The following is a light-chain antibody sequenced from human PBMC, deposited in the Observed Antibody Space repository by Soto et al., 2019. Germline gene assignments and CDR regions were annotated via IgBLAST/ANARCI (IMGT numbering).Light chain of an antibody. V-gene: IGKV1-39*01. CDR1: QSITTY. CDR3: QQTYSTPHT. Sequence: DIQMTQSPSSLSASVGDRVTITCRASQSITTYLNWYQQKPGKAPKFLIYAASSLQSGVPSRFSGSLSGTDFTLTISSLQPEDFASYSCQQTYSTPHTFGRWNKLEIK. J-gene: IGKJ2*01. CDR2: AAS.